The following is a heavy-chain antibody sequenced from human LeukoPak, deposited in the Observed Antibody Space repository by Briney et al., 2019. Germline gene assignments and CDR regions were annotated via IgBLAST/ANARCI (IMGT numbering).Heavy chain of an antibody. CDR2: ISTSSSYI. CDR3: AELGITMIGGV. CDR1: GFSFSSYS. D-gene: IGHD3-10*02. Sequence: GGSLRLSCAASGFSFSSYSMNWVRQAPGKGLEWVSSISTSSSYIYYADSVKGRFTISRDNAKNSLYLQMNSLRAEDTAVYYCAELGITMIGGVWGKGTTVTISS. V-gene: IGHV3-21*01. J-gene: IGHJ6*04.